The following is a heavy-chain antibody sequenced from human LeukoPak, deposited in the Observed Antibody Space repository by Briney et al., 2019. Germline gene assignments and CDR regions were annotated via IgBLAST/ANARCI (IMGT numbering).Heavy chain of an antibody. CDR1: GFTFSSYE. J-gene: IGHJ6*03. V-gene: IGHV3-48*03. CDR3: ARALRYCSGGNCYSGGLGYMDV. Sequence: GGSLRLSCAASGFTFSSYEMNWVRQAPGKGLEWVSYISSSGSTIYYADSVKGRFTISRDNAKNSLYLQMNSLRAEDTAVYYCARALRYCSGGNCYSGGLGYMDVWGKGTTVTISS. CDR2: ISSSGSTI. D-gene: IGHD2-15*01.